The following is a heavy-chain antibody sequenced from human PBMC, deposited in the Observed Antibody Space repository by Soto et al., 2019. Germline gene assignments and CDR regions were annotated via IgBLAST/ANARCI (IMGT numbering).Heavy chain of an antibody. CDR1: SGSVSSCEYY. D-gene: IGHD3-16*01. CDR2: IYYSGST. J-gene: IGHJ5*02. CDR3: VREGGDNWFEP. V-gene: IGHV4-30-4*01. Sequence: RSVTGTVSSGSVSSCEYYCLCNRQPPGKGLEWILYIYYSGSTFYNPSLKNRVTISLDTSKIQFSLKLSSVTAADTVVNYCVREGGDNWFEPWGQRTLVTVSA.